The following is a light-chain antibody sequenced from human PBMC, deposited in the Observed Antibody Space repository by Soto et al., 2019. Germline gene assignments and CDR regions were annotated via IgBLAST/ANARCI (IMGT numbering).Light chain of an antibody. Sequence: DIVMTQSPDSLAVSLGERATINCKYSQSVLYSSNNKNYLAWYQQKPGQPPKLLIYWASTRESGVPDRFSGSGAGTEFTLTISSLQAEDVAVSYCQQYYSTPLTFGGGTKVEIK. CDR3: QQYYSTPLT. J-gene: IGKJ4*01. CDR1: QSVLYSSNNKNY. V-gene: IGKV4-1*01. CDR2: WAS.